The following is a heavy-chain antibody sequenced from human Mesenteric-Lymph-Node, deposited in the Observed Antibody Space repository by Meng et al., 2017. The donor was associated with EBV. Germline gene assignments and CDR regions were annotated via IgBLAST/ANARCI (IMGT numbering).Heavy chain of an antibody. J-gene: IGHJ4*02. D-gene: IGHD4-17*01. CDR3: AKVVRGDYGDYFDY. V-gene: IGHV3-30*18. CDR2: ISNDGSDE. Sequence: FVGSGGRMVQPGRSLRCSCAASLFTFSNYNIHWVRHAPGKGLEWLAVISNDGSDESYADSVKCRFTISRDNSKNMVYLQIHSLRTEDTAVYYCAKVVRGDYGDYFDYWGPGTLVTVSS. CDR1: LFTFSNYN.